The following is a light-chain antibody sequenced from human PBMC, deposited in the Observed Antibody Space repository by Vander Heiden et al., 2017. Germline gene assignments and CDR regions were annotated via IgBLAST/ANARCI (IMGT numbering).Light chain of an antibody. CDR1: HFMSTY. V-gene: IGKV1-39*01. CDR2: DAS. Sequence: DNLMSQPPSSLSASVGDRVTISCRASHFMSTYLKWFQQKPGRAPKLLIYDASRLQAGVPSRFTGSGSGQDFSLTITSLQPEDFATYYCQQTYTVPVTFGGGTRVE. CDR3: QQTYTVPVT. J-gene: IGKJ4*01.